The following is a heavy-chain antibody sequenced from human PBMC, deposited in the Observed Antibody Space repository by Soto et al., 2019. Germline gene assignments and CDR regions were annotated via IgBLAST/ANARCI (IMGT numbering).Heavy chain of an antibody. CDR2: ISINGGST. V-gene: IGHV3-64D*06. D-gene: IGHD3-22*01. Sequence: VASLRLAFSASGFTFSIYAMHWLRQAPGKGLEYVSSISINGGSTHYADSVKGRFTISRDNSKNTQYLQMSSLRADDTALYYCVKGEYYYDSSGYYPFDYWGQGT. J-gene: IGHJ4*02. CDR1: GFTFSIYA. CDR3: VKGEYYYDSSGYYPFDY.